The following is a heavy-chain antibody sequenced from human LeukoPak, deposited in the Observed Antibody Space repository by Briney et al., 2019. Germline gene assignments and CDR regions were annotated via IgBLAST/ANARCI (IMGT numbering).Heavy chain of an antibody. CDR3: ARATGEYDSSGYYLKGPYYFGY. J-gene: IGHJ4*02. CDR1: GGSFSGYY. Sequence: SETLSLTCAVYGGSFSGYYWSWIRQPPGKGLEWIGEINHSGSTNYNPSLKSRVTISVDTSKNRFSLKLNSVTAADTAVYYCARATGEYDSSGYYLKGPYYFGYWGQGTLVTVSS. CDR2: INHSGST. D-gene: IGHD3-22*01. V-gene: IGHV4-34*01.